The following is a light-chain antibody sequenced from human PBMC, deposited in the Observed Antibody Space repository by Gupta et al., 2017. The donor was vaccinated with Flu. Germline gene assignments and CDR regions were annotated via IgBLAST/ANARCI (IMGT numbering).Light chain of an antibody. CDR2: QDS. J-gene: IGLJ3*02. V-gene: IGLV3-25*01. Sequence: GQTDKITCAREGVAAEYAYWYPLTPGQAPRLVIVQDSKSPSGIPARFSGSNSGTTDTVTINGDQVEDEADYYCHSEDRTGNHMVFGGGTKLTVL. CDR3: HSEDRTGNHMV. CDR1: GVAAEY.